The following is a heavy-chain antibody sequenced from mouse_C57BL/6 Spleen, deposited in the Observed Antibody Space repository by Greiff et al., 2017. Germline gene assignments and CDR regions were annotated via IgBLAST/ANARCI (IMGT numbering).Heavy chain of an antibody. J-gene: IGHJ4*01. V-gene: IGHV1-18*01. CDR3: ARLYYDCDYAMDY. CDR1: GYTFTDYN. Sequence: VQLQQSGPELVKPGASVKIPCKASGYTFTDYNMYWVKQSHGKSLEWIGDISPNIGRTIYNQKFKGKATLPVANSSSTAYMELRSLTSEDTADYYSARLYYDCDYAMDYWGQGTSVTVSS. D-gene: IGHD2-4*01. CDR2: ISPNIGRT.